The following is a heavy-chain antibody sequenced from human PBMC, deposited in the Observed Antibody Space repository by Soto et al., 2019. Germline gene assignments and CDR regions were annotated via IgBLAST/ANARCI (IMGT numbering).Heavy chain of an antibody. CDR2: IWDDGSNK. Sequence: QVQLVESGGGVVQPGRSLRLSCAASGFTFSSYGMHWVRQAPGKGLEWLAVIWDDGSNKYYADSVKGRFTISRDNSKNTLYLQMNSLRAEDTAVYYCAIDRLEYSSTEYGMDGWCQGTTVTVSS. CDR3: AIDRLEYSSTEYGMDG. CDR1: GFTFSSYG. J-gene: IGHJ6*02. V-gene: IGHV3-33*01. D-gene: IGHD6-6*01.